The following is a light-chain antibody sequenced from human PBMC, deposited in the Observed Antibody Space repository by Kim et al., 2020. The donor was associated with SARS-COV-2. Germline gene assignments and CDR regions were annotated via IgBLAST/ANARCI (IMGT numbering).Light chain of an antibody. CDR2: GAS. J-gene: IGKJ4*01. Sequence: EIVLTQSPGTLSLSPGERATLSCRASQSVRSSYLAWYQHKPGQAPRLLIYGASSRATGIPDRFSGSGSGTDFTLTISRLEPEDFAVYYCQQYDNAPLTFGGGTKVDIK. V-gene: IGKV3-20*01. CDR1: QSVRSSY. CDR3: QQYDNAPLT.